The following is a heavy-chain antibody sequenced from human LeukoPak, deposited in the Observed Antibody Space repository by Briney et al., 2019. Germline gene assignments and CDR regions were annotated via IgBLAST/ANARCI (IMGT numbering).Heavy chain of an antibody. CDR2: ISSNGGST. J-gene: IGHJ4*02. CDR1: GFTFSSDA. V-gene: IGHV3-64*01. D-gene: IGHD6-13*01. CDR3: ARAIGSSWGKVDY. Sequence: GGSLRLSCAASGFTFSSDAMHWVRQAPGKGLEHVSAISSNGGSTYYANSVKGRFTISRDNAKNTVYLEMNSLRSEDTAVYYCARAIGSSWGKVDYWGQGTLVTVSS.